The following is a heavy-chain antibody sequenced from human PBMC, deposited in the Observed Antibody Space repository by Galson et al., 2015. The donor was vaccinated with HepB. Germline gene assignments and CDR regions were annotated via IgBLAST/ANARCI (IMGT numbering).Heavy chain of an antibody. V-gene: IGHV3-7*05. CDR1: GFTFSSYW. J-gene: IGHJ4*02. D-gene: IGHD3-22*01. Sequence: FLRLSCAASGFTFSSYWMTWVRQAQGEGLEWGANLKQDGAKKNHADSVKGRFTTPGDYGKNILNLELNSLRAEDTAMYHCARDSTYYDGSAYYDNLDSWGQGTLVTVSS. CDR3: ARDSTYYDGSAYYDNLDS. CDR2: LKQDGAKK.